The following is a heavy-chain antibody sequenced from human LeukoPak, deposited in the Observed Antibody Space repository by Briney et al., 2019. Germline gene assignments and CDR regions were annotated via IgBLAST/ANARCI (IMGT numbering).Heavy chain of an antibody. Sequence: SETLSLTCAVYGGSFSGYYWSWIRQPPGKGLEWIGYIYCRGSTNYNPSLKSRVTISVDTSKNQFSLKLSSVTAADTAAYYCARLSGYSSGHYYSDYWGQGTLVTVSS. J-gene: IGHJ4*02. CDR2: IYCRGST. D-gene: IGHD3-22*01. V-gene: IGHV4-59*01. CDR1: GGSFSGYY. CDR3: ARLSGYSSGHYYSDY.